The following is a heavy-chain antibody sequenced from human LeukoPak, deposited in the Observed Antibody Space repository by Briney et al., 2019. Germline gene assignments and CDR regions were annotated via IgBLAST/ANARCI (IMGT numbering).Heavy chain of an antibody. V-gene: IGHV3-73*01. D-gene: IGHD2-2*01. CDR2: IRSKANSYAT. CDR3: TSRRPAARNY. J-gene: IGHJ4*02. CDR1: GFTFSGSA. Sequence: SGGSLKLSCAASGFTFSGSAMHWVRQASGKGLEWVGRIRSKANSYATAYAASVKGRFTISRDDSKNTAYLQMNSLKTEDTAVYYCTSRRPAARNYWGQGTLVTVSS.